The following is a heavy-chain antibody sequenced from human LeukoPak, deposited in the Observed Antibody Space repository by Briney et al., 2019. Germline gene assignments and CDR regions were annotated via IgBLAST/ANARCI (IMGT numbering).Heavy chain of an antibody. CDR3: AGIMAGYYYYYYGMDV. J-gene: IGHJ6*02. V-gene: IGHV1-2*06. D-gene: IGHD2-8*01. Sequence: ASVTVSCTASGYTFTVYYMHWVRQAPGQGLEWMGRINPNSGGTNYAQKFQGRVTMTRDTSISTAYMELSRLRSDDTAVYYCAGIMAGYYYYYYGMDVWGQGTTVTVSS. CDR1: GYTFTVYY. CDR2: INPNSGGT.